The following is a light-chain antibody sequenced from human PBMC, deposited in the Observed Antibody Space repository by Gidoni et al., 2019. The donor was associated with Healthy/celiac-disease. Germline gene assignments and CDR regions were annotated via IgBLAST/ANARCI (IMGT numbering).Light chain of an antibody. CDR3: QQSYSTPIT. Sequence: DIQMTQSPSSLSASVGDRVTITCRASQSISSYLNWYQQKPGKAPKLLIYAASSLQSGVPSRFSGSGSGTDFTLTISSLQPEDFATHYCQQSYSTPITFGQXTRLEIK. V-gene: IGKV1-39*01. CDR2: AAS. J-gene: IGKJ5*01. CDR1: QSISSY.